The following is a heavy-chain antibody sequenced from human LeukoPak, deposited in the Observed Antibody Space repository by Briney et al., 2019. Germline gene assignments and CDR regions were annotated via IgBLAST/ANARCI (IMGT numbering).Heavy chain of an antibody. Sequence: GGSLRLSCAASGFTFSTYAIHWGRQAPGKGLEWVAVIWYDGSEQYYADSVKGRFIISRDNSKSTSDLQMNSLRAEDTAVYYCAREGDSRWGELSPWGQGTLVTVSA. CDR1: GFTFSTYA. D-gene: IGHD3-16*02. CDR2: IWYDGSEQ. J-gene: IGHJ1*01. CDR3: AREGDSRWGELSP. V-gene: IGHV3-33*01.